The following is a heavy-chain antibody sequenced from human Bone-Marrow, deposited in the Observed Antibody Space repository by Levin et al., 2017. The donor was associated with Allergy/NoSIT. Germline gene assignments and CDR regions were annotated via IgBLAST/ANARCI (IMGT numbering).Heavy chain of an antibody. V-gene: IGHV4-31*03. Sequence: PSETLSLTCTVSGGSISSGGYYWSWIRQHPGKGLEWIGYIYYSGSTYYNPSLKSRVTISVDTSKNQFSLKLSSVTAADTAVYYCARQRTVTPYYFDYWGQGTLVTVSS. CDR1: GGSISSGGYY. CDR3: ARQRTVTPYYFDY. CDR2: IYYSGST. D-gene: IGHD4-17*01. J-gene: IGHJ4*02.